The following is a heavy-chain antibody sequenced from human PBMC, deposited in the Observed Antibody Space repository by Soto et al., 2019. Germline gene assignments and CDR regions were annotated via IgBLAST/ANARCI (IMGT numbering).Heavy chain of an antibody. Sequence: GESLKISCKGSGYSFTSYWIGWVRQMPGKGLEWMGTIYPGDSDTRYSPSFQGQVTISADKSISTAYLQWSSLKASDTAMYYCARHVIAAAFHDAFDIWGQGTTVTVSS. J-gene: IGHJ3*02. CDR1: GYSFTSYW. V-gene: IGHV5-51*01. CDR2: IYPGDSDT. D-gene: IGHD6-13*01. CDR3: ARHVIAAAFHDAFDI.